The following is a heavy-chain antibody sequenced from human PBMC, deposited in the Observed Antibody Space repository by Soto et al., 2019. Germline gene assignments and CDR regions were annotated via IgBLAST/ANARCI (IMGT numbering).Heavy chain of an antibody. CDR2: IYSGGST. D-gene: IGHD1-1*01. CDR3: AGGNWNYYYYYYMDV. CDR1: GFTVSSNY. J-gene: IGHJ6*03. V-gene: IGHV3-53*01. Sequence: GSLRLSCAASGFTVSSNYMSWVRQAPGKGLEWVSVIYSGGSTYYADSVKGRFTISRDNSKNTLYLQMNSLRAEDTAVYYCAGGNWNYYYYYYMDVWGKGTTVTVSS.